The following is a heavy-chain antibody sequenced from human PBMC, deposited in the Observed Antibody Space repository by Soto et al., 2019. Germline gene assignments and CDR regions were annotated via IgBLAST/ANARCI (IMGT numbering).Heavy chain of an antibody. CDR2: INAGNGNT. V-gene: IGHV1-3*01. CDR1: VYTLTGYV. Sequence: PVKRARKGVVYTLTGYVSGWRGKAPEKRLEGMGWINAGNGNTKYSPKFQGRVTITRDTSASTAYMELSSLRSEDTAVFYCSRGIWHGERAGGPGMHWDQGILAT. CDR3: SRGIWHGERAGGPGMH. D-gene: IGHD1-26*01. J-gene: IGHJ1*01.